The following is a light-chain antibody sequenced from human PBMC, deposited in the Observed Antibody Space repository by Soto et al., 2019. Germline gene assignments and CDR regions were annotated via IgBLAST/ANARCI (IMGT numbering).Light chain of an antibody. CDR2: WAS. CDR1: QSVFYSSNNKNY. CDR3: QQYNNWPSIT. J-gene: IGKJ5*01. Sequence: DIVMTQSPDSLAVSLGERATINCKSSQSVFYSSNNKNYLTWYQQKPGQPPKLLIYWASTRESGVPDRFSGSGSGTEFTLTISSLQSEDFAVYYCQQYNNWPSITFGQGTRLEIK. V-gene: IGKV4-1*01.